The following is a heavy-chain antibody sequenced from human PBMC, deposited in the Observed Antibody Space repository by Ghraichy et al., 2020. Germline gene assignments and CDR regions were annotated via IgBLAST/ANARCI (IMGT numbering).Heavy chain of an antibody. D-gene: IGHD5-18*01. CDR2: MNPNSGNT. Sequence: ASVKVSCKASGYTFTSYDINWVRQATGQGLEWMGWMNPNSGNTGYAQKFQGRVTMTRNTSISTAYMELSSLRSEDTAVYYCARGIPHRYSYGWRGWFDPWGQGTLVTVSS. J-gene: IGHJ5*02. V-gene: IGHV1-8*01. CDR1: GYTFTSYD. CDR3: ARGIPHRYSYGWRGWFDP.